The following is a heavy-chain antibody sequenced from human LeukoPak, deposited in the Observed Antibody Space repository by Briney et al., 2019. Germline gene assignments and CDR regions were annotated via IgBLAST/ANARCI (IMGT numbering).Heavy chain of an antibody. CDR2: ISYDGSNK. D-gene: IGHD4/OR15-4a*01. V-gene: IGHV3-30*18. CDR3: AKQSGADRGHLDF. Sequence: GGSLTLSCAASGFTFSSYGMHWVRQAPGKGLEWVAVISYDGSNKYCADSVKGRFTISRDNSKNTLYLQMNSLRAEDTAVYYCAKQSGADRGHLDFSGQGTLVTVSS. CDR1: GFTFSSYG. J-gene: IGHJ4*02.